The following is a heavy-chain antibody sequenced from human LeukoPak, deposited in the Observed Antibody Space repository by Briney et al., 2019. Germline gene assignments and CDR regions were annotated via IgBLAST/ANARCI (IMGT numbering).Heavy chain of an antibody. J-gene: IGHJ4*02. CDR2: INTGNGNT. D-gene: IGHD2-21*02. V-gene: IGHV1-3*04. Sequence: ASVKVSCKTSGYTFNAYGITWVRQAPGQRLECMGWINTGNGNTKYSQKFQGRVTITRDTSASTAYMDLSSLRSEDTAVYYCARNTETAIPLPYYFDYWGQGTLVTVSS. CDR3: ARNTETAIPLPYYFDY. CDR1: GYTFNAYG.